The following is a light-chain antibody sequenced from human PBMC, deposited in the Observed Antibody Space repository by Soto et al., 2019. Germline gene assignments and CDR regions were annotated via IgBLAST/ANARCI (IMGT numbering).Light chain of an antibody. V-gene: IGLV2-14*02. CDR1: SRDIGTSNL. CDR2: EVT. J-gene: IGLJ1*01. Sequence: QSVLTQPASVSGSPGQSITISCTGTSRDIGTSNLVSWYQQYPGKAPKLMIYEVTKRPSGISYRFSGSKSGNTASLTISGLQAEDEADYYCSSYTSSSTLLYVFGTGTKVTVL. CDR3: SSYTSSSTLLYV.